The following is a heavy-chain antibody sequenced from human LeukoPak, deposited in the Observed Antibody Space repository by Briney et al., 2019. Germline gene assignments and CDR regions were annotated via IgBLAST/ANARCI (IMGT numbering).Heavy chain of an antibody. D-gene: IGHD3/OR15-3a*01. CDR2: INYSGST. Sequence: SETLSLTCAVYGGSFSGYYWSWIRQPPGKGLEWIGEINYSGSTNYNPSLKSRVTISVDTSKNQFSLKLSSVTAADTAIYYCARGAASGFSTGWYFDLWGRGTLVTVSS. CDR1: GGSFSGYY. CDR3: ARGAASGFSTGWYFDL. J-gene: IGHJ2*01. V-gene: IGHV4-34*01.